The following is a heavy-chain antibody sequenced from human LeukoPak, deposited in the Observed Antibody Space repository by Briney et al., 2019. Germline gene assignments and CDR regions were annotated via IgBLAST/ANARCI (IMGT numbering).Heavy chain of an antibody. CDR2: ISSSSSYI. D-gene: IGHD2-15*01. Sequence: GGSLRLSCAASGFTFSSYSMNWVRQAPGKGLEWDSSISSSSSYIYYADSVKGRFSISRDNAKNTLYLQMSSLRAEDTALYYCVRDKRRQAIAATGAMDFWGQGILVTVSS. CDR1: GFTFSSYS. J-gene: IGHJ4*02. CDR3: VRDKRRQAIAATGAMDF. V-gene: IGHV3-21*01.